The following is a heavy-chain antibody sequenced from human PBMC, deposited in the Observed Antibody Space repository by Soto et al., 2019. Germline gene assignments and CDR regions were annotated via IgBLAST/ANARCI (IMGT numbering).Heavy chain of an antibody. Sequence: QVQLVQSGAEVKSPGASVMVSCNASGYIFTNYYIHWVRQAPGHGLEWMGIFIPRGGGTNYSQKFQGKTTMAGDGSPRTVYIELKSLRFEDTAVDFWARAPYSGSGLGYWGRGTLVTVSS. CDR1: GYIFTNYY. D-gene: IGHD3-10*01. CDR2: FIPRGGGT. V-gene: IGHV1-46*01. CDR3: ARAPYSGSGLGY. J-gene: IGHJ4*02.